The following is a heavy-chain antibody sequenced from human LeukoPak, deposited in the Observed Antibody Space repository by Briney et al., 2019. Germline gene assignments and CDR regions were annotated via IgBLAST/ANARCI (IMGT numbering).Heavy chain of an antibody. J-gene: IGHJ4*02. CDR3: ARLSYDGEGY. CDR2: ISAFTGNT. CDR1: GYTFTTYG. D-gene: IGHD3-10*01. Sequence: ASVKVSGKTSGYTFTTYGISWVRQAPGQGLEYMGWISAFTGNTNYAQKLQGRVAMTMDTSTSTVEMELRSPKFDDTAVYFCARLSYDGEGYWGQGTLVTVSS. V-gene: IGHV1-18*01.